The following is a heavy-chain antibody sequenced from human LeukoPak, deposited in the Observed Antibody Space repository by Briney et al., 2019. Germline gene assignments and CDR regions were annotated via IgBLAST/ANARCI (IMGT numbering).Heavy chain of an antibody. V-gene: IGHV5-51*01. CDR2: IYPGDSDT. Sequence: GESLKISCKGSGYSFTSYWNGWVRQMPGKGLEWMGFIYPGDSDTRYSPSFQGQVTISADKSISTAYLQWSSLKASDTAMYYCAKAEIAVAGSYYYYYMDVWGKGTTVTVSS. CDR3: AKAEIAVAGSYYYYYMDV. J-gene: IGHJ6*03. CDR1: GYSFTSYW. D-gene: IGHD6-19*01.